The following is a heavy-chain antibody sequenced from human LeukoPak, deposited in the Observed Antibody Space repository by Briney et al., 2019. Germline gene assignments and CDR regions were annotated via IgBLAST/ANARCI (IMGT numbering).Heavy chain of an antibody. J-gene: IGHJ4*02. Sequence: SETLSLTCTVSGGSISSYYWSWIRQPPEKGLEWIGYIHYSGSTNNNPSLKSRVTISLDTSKNQFSLNLTSVTAADTAVYYCARGRIYPYYFDYWGQGTLVTVSS. CDR2: IHYSGST. CDR3: ARGRIYPYYFDY. D-gene: IGHD5-12*01. V-gene: IGHV4-59*01. CDR1: GGSISSYY.